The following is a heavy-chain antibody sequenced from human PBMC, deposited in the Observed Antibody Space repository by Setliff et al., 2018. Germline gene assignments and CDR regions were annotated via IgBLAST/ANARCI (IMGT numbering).Heavy chain of an antibody. CDR3: ARDRFYNSWSGTSITAPHDAFDI. Sequence: ASVKVSCKTSGYTFTNYDINWVRQAPGRGLEWMGWISTYAQNFQGRVTMTTDASTSTAYMELRSLRSEDTAVYFCARDRFYNSWSGTSITAPHDAFDIWGQGTMVTVSS. CDR2: IST. CDR1: GYTFTNYD. V-gene: IGHV1-18*01. J-gene: IGHJ3*02. D-gene: IGHD3-3*01.